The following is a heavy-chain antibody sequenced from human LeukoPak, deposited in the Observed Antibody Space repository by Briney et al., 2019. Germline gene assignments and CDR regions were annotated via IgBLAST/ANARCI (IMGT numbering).Heavy chain of an antibody. Sequence: PSETLSLTCTVSGGSISSYYWSWIRQPPGKGLEWIGCIYYSGSTNYNPSLKSRVTISVDTSKNQFSLKLSSVTAADTAVYYCARRQYYYDSSGYFTNWFDPWGQGTLVTVSS. D-gene: IGHD3-22*01. J-gene: IGHJ5*02. CDR3: ARRQYYYDSSGYFTNWFDP. V-gene: IGHV4-59*01. CDR2: IYYSGST. CDR1: GGSISSYY.